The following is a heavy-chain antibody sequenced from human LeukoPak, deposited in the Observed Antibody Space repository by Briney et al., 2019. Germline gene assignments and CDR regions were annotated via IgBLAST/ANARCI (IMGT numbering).Heavy chain of an antibody. D-gene: IGHD6-19*01. CDR1: GGSISSSSYY. J-gene: IGHJ4*02. CDR2: IYYSGST. V-gene: IGHV4-39*07. CDR3: ARGVGVSSGWSTPPDY. Sequence: SENLSRTCTVSGGSISSSSYYWGWIRQPPGKGLEWIGSIYYSGSTYYNPSLKSRVTISVDTSKNQFSLKLSSVTAADTAVYYCARGVGVSSGWSTPPDYWGQGTLVTVSS.